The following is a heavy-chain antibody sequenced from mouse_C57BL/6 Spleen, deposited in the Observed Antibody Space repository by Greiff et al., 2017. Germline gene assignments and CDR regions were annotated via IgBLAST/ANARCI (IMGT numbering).Heavy chain of an antibody. V-gene: IGHV5-6*01. J-gene: IGHJ2*01. Sequence: EVKLVESGGDLVKPGGSLKLSCAASGFTFSSYGMSWVRQTPDKRLEWVATISSGGSYTYYPDSVKGRFTISRDNAKNTLYLQMSSLKSEDTAMYYCARQTPLRYFDYWGQGTTLTVSS. CDR3: ARQTPLRYFDY. CDR1: GFTFSSYG. D-gene: IGHD2-12*01. CDR2: ISSGGSYT.